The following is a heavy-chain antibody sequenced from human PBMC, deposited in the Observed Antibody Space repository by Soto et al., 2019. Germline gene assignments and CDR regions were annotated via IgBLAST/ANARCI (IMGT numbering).Heavy chain of an antibody. D-gene: IGHD6-19*01. Sequence: SETLSLTCTVSGGSISSGDYYWSWIRQPPGKGLEWIGYIYDSGSTYYNPSLKSRVTISVDTSKNQFSLKLSSVTAADTAVYYCASLYSSGWYDYWGQGTLVTVSS. CDR3: ASLYSSGWYDY. V-gene: IGHV4-30-4*01. J-gene: IGHJ4*02. CDR1: GGSISSGDYY. CDR2: IYDSGST.